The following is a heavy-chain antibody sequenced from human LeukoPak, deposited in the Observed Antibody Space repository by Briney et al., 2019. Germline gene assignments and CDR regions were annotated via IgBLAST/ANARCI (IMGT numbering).Heavy chain of an antibody. CDR1: GFTFSSYA. D-gene: IGHD3-10*01. CDR3: ARTRGGLDSGEFDY. V-gene: IGHV3-30-3*01. Sequence: GGSLRLSCAASGFTFSSYAMHWVRQAPGKGLEWVAVISYDGSNKYYADSVKGRFTISRDNSKNTLYLQMNSLRAEDTAVYYCARTRGGLDSGEFDYWGQGTLVTVSS. J-gene: IGHJ4*02. CDR2: ISYDGSNK.